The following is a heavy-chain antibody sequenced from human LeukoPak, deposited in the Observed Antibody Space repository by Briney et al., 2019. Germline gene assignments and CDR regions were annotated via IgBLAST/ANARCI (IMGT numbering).Heavy chain of an antibody. J-gene: IGHJ3*02. CDR1: GFTFSSYW. CDR2: IKQDGSEK. D-gene: IGHD3-10*01. Sequence: GGSLRLSCAASGFTFSSYWMSWVRQAPGKGLEWVANIKQDGSEKYYVDSVKGRFTISRGNAKNSLYLQMNSLRAEDTAVYYCARDAAWFGELLDAFDIWGQGTMVTVSS. V-gene: IGHV3-7*03. CDR3: ARDAAWFGELLDAFDI.